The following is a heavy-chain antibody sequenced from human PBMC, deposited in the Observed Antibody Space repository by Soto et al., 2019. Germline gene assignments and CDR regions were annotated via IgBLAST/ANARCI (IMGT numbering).Heavy chain of an antibody. J-gene: IGHJ6*02. D-gene: IGHD3-10*01. CDR2: ISYDGSNK. Sequence: PGGSLRLSCAASGFTFSSYGMHWVRQAPGKGLEWVAVISYDGSNKYYADSVKGRFTISRDNSKNTLYLQMNSLRAEDTAVYYCAKCAGVAVRGVIITLDYYYYGMDVWGQGTTVTVSS. V-gene: IGHV3-30*18. CDR3: AKCAGVAVRGVIITLDYYYYGMDV. CDR1: GFTFSSYG.